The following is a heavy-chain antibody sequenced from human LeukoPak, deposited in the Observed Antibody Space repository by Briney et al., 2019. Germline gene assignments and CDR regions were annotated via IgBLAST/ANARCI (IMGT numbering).Heavy chain of an antibody. D-gene: IGHD2-15*01. J-gene: IGHJ4*02. Sequence: SVKVSCKASGDTFSDYTISWVRQAPGQGLEWMGRVMPFLDVANYAQKFQGRVTITADKSTSTAYMELSSLRSEDTAVYYCARDHCSGGSCLGGHWGQGTLVTVSS. CDR3: ARDHCSGGSCLGGH. V-gene: IGHV1-69*04. CDR1: GDTFSDYT. CDR2: VMPFLDVA.